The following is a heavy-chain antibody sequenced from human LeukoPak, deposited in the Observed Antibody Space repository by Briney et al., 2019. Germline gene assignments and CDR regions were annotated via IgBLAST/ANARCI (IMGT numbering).Heavy chain of an antibody. Sequence: SETLSLTCTVSGGSISSGGYYWSWIRQHPGQGLEWIVYIYYSGSTYYNPSLKSRVTISVDTSKNQFSLKLSSVTAADTAVYYCASRDGDYDWYFDLWGRGTLVTVSS. CDR2: IYYSGST. V-gene: IGHV4-31*03. J-gene: IGHJ2*01. CDR3: ASRDGDYDWYFDL. D-gene: IGHD4-17*01. CDR1: GGSISSGGYY.